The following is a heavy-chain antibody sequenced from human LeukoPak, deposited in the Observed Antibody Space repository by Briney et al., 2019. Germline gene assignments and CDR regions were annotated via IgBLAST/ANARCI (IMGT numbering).Heavy chain of an antibody. CDR1: GFTFSNYG. CDR2: IWHDGSIK. CDR3: AKVRQFTAATGTGLDY. J-gene: IGHJ4*02. Sequence: GRSLRLSCAASGFTFSNYGMHWVRQTPGKGLDWVAVIWHDGSIKDYAQSVGGRFTISRDNSMNTRYLQMNSLRAEDTAVYYCAKVRQFTAATGTGLDYWGQGTLVTVSS. D-gene: IGHD6-13*01. V-gene: IGHV3-33*03.